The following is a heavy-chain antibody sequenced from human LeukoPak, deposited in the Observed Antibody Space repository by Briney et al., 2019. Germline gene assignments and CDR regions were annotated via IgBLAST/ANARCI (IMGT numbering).Heavy chain of an antibody. CDR1: GGSISSYY. V-gene: IGHV4-59*08. J-gene: IGHJ4*02. CDR3: ARRLKLGYGYVLDY. D-gene: IGHD5-18*01. Sequence: SETLSLTCTVSGGSISSYYWSWIRQPPGKGLEWIGYIYYSGSTNYNPSLKSRVTISVDTSKNQFSLKLSSVTAADTAVYYCARRLKLGYGYVLDYWGQGTLVTVSS. CDR2: IYYSGST.